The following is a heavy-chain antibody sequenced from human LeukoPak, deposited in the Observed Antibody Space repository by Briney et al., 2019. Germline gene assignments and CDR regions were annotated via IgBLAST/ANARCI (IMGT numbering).Heavy chain of an antibody. CDR3: ARGALPVYYYDSSGYYFDY. CDR2: ISGYNGNT. CDR1: SYTFTSYG. V-gene: IGHV1-18*01. D-gene: IGHD3-22*01. Sequence: ASVKVSCKASSYTFTSYGISWVRQAPGRGLEWMGWISGYNGNTNYAQKLQGRVTMTTDTSTSTAYMELRSLRSDDTAVYYCARGALPVYYYDSSGYYFDYWGQGTLVIVSS. J-gene: IGHJ4*02.